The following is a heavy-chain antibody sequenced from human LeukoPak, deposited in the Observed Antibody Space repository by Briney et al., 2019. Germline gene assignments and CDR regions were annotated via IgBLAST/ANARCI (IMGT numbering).Heavy chain of an antibody. V-gene: IGHV1-46*02. CDR1: GGNFNTYA. CDR3: ARVPTRLPPTALDFDY. J-gene: IGHJ4*02. CDR2: ISPSGGST. Sequence: ASVKVSCKASGGNFNTYAISWVRQAPGQGLEWMGVISPSGGSTTYAQKFQGRVTLTRDMSTSTAYMELRSLRSDDTAVYYCARVPTRLPPTALDFDYWGQGTLVTVSS. D-gene: IGHD1-1*01.